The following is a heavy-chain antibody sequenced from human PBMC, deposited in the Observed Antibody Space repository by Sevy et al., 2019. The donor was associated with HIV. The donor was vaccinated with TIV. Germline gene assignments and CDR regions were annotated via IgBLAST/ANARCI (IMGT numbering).Heavy chain of an antibody. J-gene: IGHJ5*02. Sequence: ASVKVSCKASGYTFTSYGISWVRQAPGQGLEWMGWISAYNGNTNYAQKLQGRVTMTTDTSTSTAYMELRSLRSDDTAVYYCARTIQLLPLNWFDPWGQGTLVTVSS. CDR1: GYTFTSYG. CDR2: ISAYNGNT. CDR3: ARTIQLLPLNWFDP. V-gene: IGHV1-18*01. D-gene: IGHD5-18*01.